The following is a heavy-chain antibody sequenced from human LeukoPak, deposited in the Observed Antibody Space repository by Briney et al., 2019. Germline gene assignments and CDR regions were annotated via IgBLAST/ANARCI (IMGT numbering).Heavy chain of an antibody. CDR3: ARDDIAAAAAFDY. D-gene: IGHD6-13*01. Sequence: APGKVSRKASGGPFTSYAISWVRHAPGQGLEWGGGIIPIFATTNYAQKFQGRVTITTDESTSTAYMELRSLRSDDTAVYYCARDDIAAAAAFDYWGQGTLVTVSS. V-gene: IGHV1-69*05. J-gene: IGHJ4*02. CDR2: IIPIFATT. CDR1: GGPFTSYA.